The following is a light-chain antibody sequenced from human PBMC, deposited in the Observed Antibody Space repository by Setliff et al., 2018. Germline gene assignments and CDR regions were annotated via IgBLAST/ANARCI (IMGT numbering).Light chain of an antibody. CDR2: NDN. CDR1: RSNIGAGYG. Sequence: VLTQPPSVSGAPGQRVTISCTGSRSNIGAGYGVHWYQQFPGTAPKLLIYNDNNRPSGVPDRFSGSKSGTSASLAITGLQAEDGADYFCQSYDNSLSGSGLFGTGTKVTVL. V-gene: IGLV1-40*01. CDR3: QSYDNSLSGSGL. J-gene: IGLJ1*01.